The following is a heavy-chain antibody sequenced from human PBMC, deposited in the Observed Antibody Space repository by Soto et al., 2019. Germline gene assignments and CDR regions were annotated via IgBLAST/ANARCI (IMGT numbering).Heavy chain of an antibody. Sequence: EVQLVESGGGLVQPGGSLRLSCAAAGFTISDYYMDWVRQAPGRGLEWVARTRNKVNSYTTEYAASVKGSFTIPRGGSENSVELLITSLKTEDRAVYCCARGGRTDWRYCDSLGQGTLVPVSS. J-gene: IGHJ4*02. CDR2: TRNKVNSYTT. D-gene: IGHD1-1*01. CDR3: ARGGRTDWRYCDS. CDR1: GFTISDYY. V-gene: IGHV3-72*01.